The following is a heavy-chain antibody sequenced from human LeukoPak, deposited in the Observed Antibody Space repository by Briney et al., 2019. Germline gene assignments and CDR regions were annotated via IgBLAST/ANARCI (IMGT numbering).Heavy chain of an antibody. CDR2: IVVGSGNT. CDR3: AAENTYYYDSSGYYWN. J-gene: IGHJ4*02. D-gene: IGHD3-22*01. CDR1: GFTFTSSA. V-gene: IGHV1-58*01. Sequence: ASVKVSCKASGFTFTSSAVQWVRQARGQRLEWIGWIVVGSGNTNYAQKFQEGVTITRDMSTSTAYMELSSLRSEDTAVYYCAAENTYYYDSSGYYWNWGQGTLVTVSS.